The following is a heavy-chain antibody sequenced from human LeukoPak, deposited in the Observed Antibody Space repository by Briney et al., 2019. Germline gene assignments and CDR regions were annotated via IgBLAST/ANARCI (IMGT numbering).Heavy chain of an antibody. CDR3: ASLGWESAW. V-gene: IGHV1-46*01. J-gene: IGHJ4*02. D-gene: IGHD1-26*01. Sequence: ASVKVSCKASGYTFTSYYMHSVRQAPGQGLEWMGIINPSGGSTTYAQKFQGRVTMTRDTSTSTVYMEVSSLRSEDTAVYYCASLGWESAWWGQGTLVTVSS. CDR2: INPSGGST. CDR1: GYTFTSYY.